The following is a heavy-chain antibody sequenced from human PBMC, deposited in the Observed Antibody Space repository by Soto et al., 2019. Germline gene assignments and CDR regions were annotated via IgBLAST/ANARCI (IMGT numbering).Heavy chain of an antibody. V-gene: IGHV1-69*08. CDR2: LIPAVGQA. Sequence: QVQLVQSGAEVKKPGSSMKVSCKASGGAFSGYTFNWVRQAPGQGLEWMGRLIPAVGQANNAQKFQGRLTITADASASTVYMDLTSLTSEDTAVYFCAGGAVHTPTWMGAWGQGTLVTVSS. J-gene: IGHJ5*02. CDR3: AGGAVHTPTWMGA. D-gene: IGHD2-15*01. CDR1: GGAFSGYT.